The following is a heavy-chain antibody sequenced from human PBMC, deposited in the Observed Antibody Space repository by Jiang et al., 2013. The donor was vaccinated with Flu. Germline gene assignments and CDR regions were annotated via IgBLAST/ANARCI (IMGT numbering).Heavy chain of an antibody. Sequence: GSGLVKPSQTLSLTCTVSGGSISSGGYYWSWIRQHPGKGLEWIGYIYYSGSTYYNPSLKSRVTISVDTSKNQFSLKLSSVTAADTAVYYCARDPLTYGGNSGGFDYWGQGTLVTVSS. V-gene: IGHV4-31*03. CDR1: GGSISSGGYY. CDR3: ARDPLTYGGNSGGFDY. CDR2: IYYSGST. J-gene: IGHJ4*02. D-gene: IGHD4-23*01.